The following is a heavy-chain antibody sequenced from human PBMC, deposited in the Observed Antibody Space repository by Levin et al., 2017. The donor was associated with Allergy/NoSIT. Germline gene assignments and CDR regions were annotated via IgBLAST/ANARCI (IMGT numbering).Heavy chain of an antibody. Sequence: SETLSLTCTVSGGSISGSANYWSWIRQHPGKGLEWIGHIYYSGPTYYNPSLKSRVTVSVDTSKNQFSLMLSSVTAADTAVYYCARQPTAAGMRTWFDPWGQGTLVAVSS. J-gene: IGHJ5*02. CDR3: ARQPTAAGMRTWFDP. CDR1: GGSISGSANY. V-gene: IGHV4-31*03. CDR2: IYYSGPT. D-gene: IGHD6-13*01.